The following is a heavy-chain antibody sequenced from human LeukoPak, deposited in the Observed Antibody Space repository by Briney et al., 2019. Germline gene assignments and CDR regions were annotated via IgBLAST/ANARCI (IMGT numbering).Heavy chain of an antibody. CDR1: GYTFTGYH. V-gene: IGHV1-2*02. Sequence: ASVKVSCKASGYTFTGYHMHWVRQAPGQGLEWMGWINPKSGDTNYAQKFQGRVTMTRDTSISTAYMELSRLRSDDTAVYYCANLYGSGNYYVYWGQGTPVTVSS. J-gene: IGHJ4*02. CDR3: ANLYGSGNYYVY. CDR2: INPKSGDT. D-gene: IGHD3-10*01.